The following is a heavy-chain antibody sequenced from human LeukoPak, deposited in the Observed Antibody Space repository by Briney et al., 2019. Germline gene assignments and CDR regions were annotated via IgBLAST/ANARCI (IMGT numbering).Heavy chain of an antibody. D-gene: IGHD3-22*01. V-gene: IGHV3-53*01. Sequence: GGSLRLSCAASGFTVSSNYMSWVRQAPGKELEWVSVIYSGGSTYYADSVKGRFTISRDNSKNTLYLQMNSLRAEDTAVYYCAREEYDSSGYYFDYWGQGTLVTVSS. CDR2: IYSGGST. CDR1: GFTVSSNY. CDR3: AREEYDSSGYYFDY. J-gene: IGHJ4*02.